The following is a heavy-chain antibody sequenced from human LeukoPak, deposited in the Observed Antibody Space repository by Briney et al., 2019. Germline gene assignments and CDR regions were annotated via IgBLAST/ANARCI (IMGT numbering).Heavy chain of an antibody. Sequence: GGSLRLSCAASGFSFNTYAMSWVRQAPGKGLEWVSAISNTGGSTYYADSVKGRFTISRDKSKNTLSLQMNSLRAEDTAVYYCTQQVGYCSSGSCYFTYWGQGTLVTVSS. CDR2: ISNTGGST. CDR3: TQQVGYCSSGSCYFTY. J-gene: IGHJ1*01. V-gene: IGHV3-23*01. CDR1: GFSFNTYA. D-gene: IGHD2-15*01.